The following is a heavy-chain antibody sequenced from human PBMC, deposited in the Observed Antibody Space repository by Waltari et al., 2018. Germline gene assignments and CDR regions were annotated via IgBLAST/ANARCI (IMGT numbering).Heavy chain of an antibody. J-gene: IGHJ4*02. V-gene: IGHV3-23*01. CDR1: GFTFTNYA. D-gene: IGHD3-10*01. CDR3: ARNYYGATYLRLNY. Sequence: DVQLSESGGGLVQPGGSLRLSCAASGFTFTNYALTWVRLAPGKGLEWVSSISNSGATTYYADSVKGRFTISRDNSKNTLYLQMDSLRAEDTAVYYCARNYYGATYLRLNYWGQGTLVTVSS. CDR2: ISNSGATT.